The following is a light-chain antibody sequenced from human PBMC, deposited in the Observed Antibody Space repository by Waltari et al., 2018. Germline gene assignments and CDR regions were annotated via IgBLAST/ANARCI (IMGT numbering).Light chain of an antibody. CDR1: QTVSSSY. V-gene: IGKV3-20*01. J-gene: IGKJ4*01. CDR2: GAS. CDR3: QQYGSSPLT. Sequence: EIVLTQSPGTLSLSPGERATLSCRASQTVSSSYLAWYQQKPGQAPRLLIYGASNTATGIPDRVSGSGSETDFTLTISRLEPEDFAVFYCQQYGSSPLTFGGGTKVEIK.